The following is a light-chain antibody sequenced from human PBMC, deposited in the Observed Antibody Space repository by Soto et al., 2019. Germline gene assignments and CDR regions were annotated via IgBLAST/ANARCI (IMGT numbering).Light chain of an antibody. V-gene: IGLV2-8*01. CDR3: SSYAGSTPYV. J-gene: IGLJ1*01. CDR1: SSDVGAYNY. CDR2: GVS. Sequence: GQSVTISCTGTSSDVGAYNYVSWYQQHPGKAPKLMIYGVSERPSGVPDRFSGSKSGNTASLTVSGLQAEDEADYYCSSYAGSTPYVFGTGTKVTVL.